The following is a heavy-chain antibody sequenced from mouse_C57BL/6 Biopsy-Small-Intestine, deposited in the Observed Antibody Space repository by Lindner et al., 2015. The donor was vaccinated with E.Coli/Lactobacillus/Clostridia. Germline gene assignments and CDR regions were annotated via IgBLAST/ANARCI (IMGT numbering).Heavy chain of an antibody. CDR1: GFTFSSYA. J-gene: IGHJ4*01. Sequence: VQLQESWGGLVKPGGSLKLSCAASGFTFSSYAMSWVRQTPEKRLEWVAVINSNGGSTYYPDTVKDRFTISRDNAKNTLYLQMSSLRSEDTALYYCARHGRSPNYVMDYWGQGTSVTVSS. CDR3: ARHGRSPNYVMDY. CDR2: INSNGGST. V-gene: IGHV5-6-2*01.